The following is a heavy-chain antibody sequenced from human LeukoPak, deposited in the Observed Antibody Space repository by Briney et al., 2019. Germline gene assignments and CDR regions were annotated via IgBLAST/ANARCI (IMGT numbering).Heavy chain of an antibody. D-gene: IGHD5-18*01. CDR2: IIPSGHTT. CDR3: ARDQKHGYTYGYPLDF. Sequence: GGSLRLSCVASGFTFSSHGMNWVRQAPGKGLEWVSGIIPSGHTTYYADSVRGRFTISRDNAKNSLYLQMSSLRDEDTAVYYCARDQKHGYTYGYPLDFWGQGTLVTVSS. J-gene: IGHJ4*02. CDR1: GFTFSSHG. V-gene: IGHV3-48*02.